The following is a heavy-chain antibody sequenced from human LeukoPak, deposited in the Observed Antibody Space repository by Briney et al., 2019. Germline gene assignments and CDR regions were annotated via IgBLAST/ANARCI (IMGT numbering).Heavy chain of an antibody. CDR3: ARRGSNWSFDY. CDR1: GFTFSSYS. D-gene: IGHD4-11*01. V-gene: IGHV3-48*04. J-gene: IGHJ4*02. CDR2: ISSSSSTI. Sequence: GGSLRLSCAASGFTFSSYSMNWVRQAPGKGLEWVSSISSSSSTIYYADSVKGRFTISRDNAKNSLYLQMNSLRAEDTAVYYCARRGSNWSFDYWGQGTLVTVSS.